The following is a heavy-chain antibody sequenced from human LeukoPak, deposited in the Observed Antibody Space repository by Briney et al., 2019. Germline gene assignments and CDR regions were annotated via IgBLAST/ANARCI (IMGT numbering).Heavy chain of an antibody. J-gene: IGHJ4*02. CDR1: GGSISSYY. CDR2: IYYSGST. V-gene: IGHV4-59*12. CDR3: ARDHGRYCGGDCYLDY. D-gene: IGHD2-21*01. Sequence: PSETLSLTCTVSGGSISSYYWSWIRQPPGKGLEWIGYIYYSGSTNYNPSLKSRVTMSVDTSKNQFSLKLSSVTAADTAVYYCARDHGRYCGGDCYLDYWGQGTLVTVSS.